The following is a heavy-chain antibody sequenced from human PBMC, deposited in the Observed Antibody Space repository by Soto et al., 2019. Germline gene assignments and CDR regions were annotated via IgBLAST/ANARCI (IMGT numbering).Heavy chain of an antibody. Sequence: FETPSLTRPVSGGSPHSYYLTRVPQSPREGMEWIGYVSSTGSTNYNPSLKSRLTMSLDTSTNEVSLSLTSVTAADAAVYFCARFSPPRKSYDSNPGWFDPWGQGIMVTVSS. CDR2: VSSTGST. CDR3: ARFSPPRKSYDSNPGWFDP. V-gene: IGHV4-59*01. J-gene: IGHJ5*02. D-gene: IGHD3-22*01. CDR1: GGSPHSYY.